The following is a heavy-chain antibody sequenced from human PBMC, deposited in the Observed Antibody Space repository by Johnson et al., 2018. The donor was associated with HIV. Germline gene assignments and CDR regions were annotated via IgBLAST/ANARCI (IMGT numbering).Heavy chain of an antibody. V-gene: IGHV3-7*04. CDR1: GFTFSNYW. CDR3: ARGHHDSGYPLEAFDI. D-gene: IGHD3-22*01. CDR2: IKQDGTEK. J-gene: IGHJ3*02. Sequence: VQLVESGGGLVQPGGSLRLSCAGSGFTFSNYWMTWVRLAPGKGLEWVANIKQDGTEKYYVDSVKGRFTISRDNTKNSLYLQMNNLRAEDTALYYCARGHHDSGYPLEAFDIWGQGTMVTVSS.